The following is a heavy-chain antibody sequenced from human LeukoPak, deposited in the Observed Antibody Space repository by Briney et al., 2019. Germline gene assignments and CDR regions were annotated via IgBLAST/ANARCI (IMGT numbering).Heavy chain of an antibody. J-gene: IGHJ4*02. CDR1: GFTLSSYW. CDR2: IKQDGSEK. CDR3: ARRDNWNDGGFDY. Sequence: GGSLRPSCAASGFTLSSYWMSWVRQAPGKGLEWVANIKQDGSEKYYVDSVKGRFTISRDNAKNSLYLQMNSLRAEDTAVYYCARRDNWNDGGFDYWGQGTLVTVSS. D-gene: IGHD1-20*01. V-gene: IGHV3-7*01.